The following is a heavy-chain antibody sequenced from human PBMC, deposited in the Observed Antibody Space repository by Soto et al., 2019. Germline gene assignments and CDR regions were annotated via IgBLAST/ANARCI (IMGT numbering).Heavy chain of an antibody. CDR2: ISDSGGNI. CDR3: AKISPDSSSSN. V-gene: IGHV3-23*01. D-gene: IGHD6-6*01. J-gene: IGHJ4*02. Sequence: GGSLRLSCAASGFTFGASAMTWVRQPPGKGLEWVSSISDSGGNIYYADSLRGRFTISRDNSENTLYLQMNSLRAEDTAVYYCAKISPDSSSSNWGQGTLVTVSS. CDR1: GFTFGASA.